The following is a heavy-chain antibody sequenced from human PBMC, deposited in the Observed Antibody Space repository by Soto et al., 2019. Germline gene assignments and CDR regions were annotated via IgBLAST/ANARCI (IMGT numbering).Heavy chain of an antibody. D-gene: IGHD2-21*02. CDR2: LYNSGST. CDR1: GGSISSYY. V-gene: IGHV4-59*01. CDR3: AKHFVVVTTSRWDAFDI. Sequence: QVQLQESGPRLVKPSETLSLTCAVSGGSISSYYWSWIRQPPGKGLEWIGYLYNSGSTKYNPSLKSRVTQSGDTSKNQISLNLYSVTAADKAVYFCAKHFVVVTTSRWDAFDIWGQGTMVTVSS. J-gene: IGHJ3*02.